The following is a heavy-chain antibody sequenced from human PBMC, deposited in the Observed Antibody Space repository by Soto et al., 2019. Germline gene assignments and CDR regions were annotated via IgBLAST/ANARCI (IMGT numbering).Heavy chain of an antibody. D-gene: IGHD6-13*01. Sequence: ASVKVSCKASGYTFTSYGISWVRQAPGQGLEWMGWISAYNGNTNYAQKLQGRVTMTTDTSTSTAYMELRSLRSDDTAVYYCARYSSSWYYGSLTDYWGQGTLVTGSS. CDR1: GYTFTSYG. CDR2: ISAYNGNT. J-gene: IGHJ4*02. V-gene: IGHV1-18*01. CDR3: ARYSSSWYYGSLTDY.